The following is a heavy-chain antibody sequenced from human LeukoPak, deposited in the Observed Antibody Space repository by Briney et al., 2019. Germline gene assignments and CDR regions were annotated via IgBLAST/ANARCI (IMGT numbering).Heavy chain of an antibody. CDR3: ARSVAMAPRSFYGMDV. V-gene: IGHV3-30*03. Sequence: PGGSLRLSCAASGFIFSKFPMYWVRQASGQGLEWAAVISDDGSNTYYAHTLKGRIAISRDNSKNSVSLHMNDLRVEDTGVYYCARSVAMAPRSFYGMDVWGPGTTVIVSS. J-gene: IGHJ6*02. D-gene: IGHD2-2*01. CDR2: ISDDGSNT. CDR1: GFIFSKFP.